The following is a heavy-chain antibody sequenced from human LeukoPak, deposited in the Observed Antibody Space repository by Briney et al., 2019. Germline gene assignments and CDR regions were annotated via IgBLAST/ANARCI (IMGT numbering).Heavy chain of an antibody. CDR2: ISYDGSNK. V-gene: IGHV3-30-3*01. CDR3: ARDVNNDYGDADPPDY. Sequence: GGSLRLSCAASGFTFSSYAMHWVRQAPGKGLEWVAVISYDGSNKYYADSGKGRFTISRDNSKNTLYLQINSLRAEDTAVYYCARDVNNDYGDADPPDYWGQGTLVTVSS. J-gene: IGHJ4*02. D-gene: IGHD4-17*01. CDR1: GFTFSSYA.